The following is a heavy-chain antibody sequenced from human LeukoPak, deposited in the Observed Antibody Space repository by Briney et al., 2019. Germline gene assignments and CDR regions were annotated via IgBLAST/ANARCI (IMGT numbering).Heavy chain of an antibody. CDR1: GYTFTGYY. J-gene: IGHJ4*02. Sequence: ASVKVSCKASGYTFTGYYMNWVRQAPGQGLEWMGWINPNSGDTNYAQKFQGRVTMTRDTSISTAYMELSGLRSDDPAVYYCARVVGVRAGPFPLDYWGQGTLVTVSS. CDR2: INPNSGDT. D-gene: IGHD3-10*01. V-gene: IGHV1-2*02. CDR3: ARVVGVRAGPFPLDY.